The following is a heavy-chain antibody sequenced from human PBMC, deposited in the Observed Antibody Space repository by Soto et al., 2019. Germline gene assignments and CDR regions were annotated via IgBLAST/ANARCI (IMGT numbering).Heavy chain of an antibody. J-gene: IGHJ6*02. V-gene: IGHV1-69*13. CDR3: VLGDCNTTRCSYYFYGLDV. Sequence: SVKVSCKASGGTFRRYAISWVRQAPGQGLEWMGGILPIFGSPSHAQKFQGRVTLTADESTSTAYLELTSLTSEDTAIYYCVLGDCNTTRCSYYFYGLDVWGQGSPVTVSS. CDR1: GGTFRRYA. D-gene: IGHD2-21*01. CDR2: ILPIFGSP.